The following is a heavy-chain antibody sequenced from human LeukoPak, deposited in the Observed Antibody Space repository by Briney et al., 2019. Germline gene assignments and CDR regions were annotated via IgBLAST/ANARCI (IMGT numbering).Heavy chain of an antibody. J-gene: IGHJ5*02. CDR1: GFTSSSYE. V-gene: IGHV3-48*03. CDR3: AKDGRDGYNYPNWFDP. CDR2: ISSSGSTI. D-gene: IGHD5-24*01. Sequence: GGSLRLSCAASGFTSSSYEMNWVRQAPGKGLEWVSYISSSGSTIYYADSVKGRFTISRDNSKNTLYLQMNSLRAEDTAVYYCAKDGRDGYNYPNWFDPWGQGTLVTVSS.